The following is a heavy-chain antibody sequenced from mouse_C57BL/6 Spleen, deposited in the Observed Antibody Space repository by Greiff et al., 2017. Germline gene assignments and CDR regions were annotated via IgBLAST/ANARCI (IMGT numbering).Heavy chain of an antibody. CDR3: AREGSNYEVWFAY. Sequence: EVMLVESGGGLVKPGGSLKLSCAASGFTFSSYAMSWVRQTPEKRLEWVATISDGGSYTYYPDNVKGRFTISRDNAKNNLYLQMSHLKSEDTAMYYCAREGSNYEVWFAYWGQGTLVTVSA. J-gene: IGHJ3*01. D-gene: IGHD2-5*01. CDR2: ISDGGSYT. V-gene: IGHV5-4*03. CDR1: GFTFSSYA.